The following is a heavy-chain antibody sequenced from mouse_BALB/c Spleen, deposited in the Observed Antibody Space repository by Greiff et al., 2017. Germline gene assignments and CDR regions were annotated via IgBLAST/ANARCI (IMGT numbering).Heavy chain of an antibody. D-gene: IGHD4-1*01. Sequence: EVKVVESGGGLVQPGGSRKLSCAASGFTFSSFGMHWVRQAPEKGLEWVAYISSGSSTIYYADTVKGRFTISRDNPKNTLFLQMTSLRSEDTAMYYCARSLGRDWYFDVWGAGTTVTVSS. CDR2: ISSGSSTI. V-gene: IGHV5-17*02. CDR3: ARSLGRDWYFDV. J-gene: IGHJ1*01. CDR1: GFTFSSFG.